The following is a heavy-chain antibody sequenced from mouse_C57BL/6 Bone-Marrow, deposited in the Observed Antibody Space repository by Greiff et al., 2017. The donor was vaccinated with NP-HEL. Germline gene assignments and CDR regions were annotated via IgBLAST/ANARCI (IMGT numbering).Heavy chain of an antibody. V-gene: IGHV5-17*01. CDR3: ARDYGSPFAY. Sequence: EVKVEESGGGLVKPGGSLKLSCAASGFTFSDYGMHWVRQAPEKGLEWVAYISSGSSTIYYADTVKGRFTISRDNAKNTLFLQMTSLRSEDTAMYYCARDYGSPFAYWGQGTLVTVSA. CDR2: ISSGSSTI. J-gene: IGHJ3*01. CDR1: GFTFSDYG. D-gene: IGHD1-1*01.